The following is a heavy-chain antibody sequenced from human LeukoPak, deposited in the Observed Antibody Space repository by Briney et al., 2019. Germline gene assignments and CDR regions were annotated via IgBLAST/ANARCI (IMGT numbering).Heavy chain of an antibody. CDR1: GYTFTSYD. Sequence: ASVKVSCKASGYTFTSYDINWVRQATGQGLEWMGWMSPNSGNTGYAQKFQGRVTMTRNTSISTAYMELSSLRSEDTAVYYCARGFNFRCYGLQEDFRGQGTLVTVSS. D-gene: IGHD2-15*01. J-gene: IGHJ4*01. V-gene: IGHV1-8*01. CDR3: ARGFNFRCYGLQEDF. CDR2: MSPNSGNT.